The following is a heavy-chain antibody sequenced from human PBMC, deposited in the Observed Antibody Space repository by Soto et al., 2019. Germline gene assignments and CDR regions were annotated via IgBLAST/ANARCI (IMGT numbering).Heavy chain of an antibody. CDR3: ERGDDAAAGIGAYTLRVGIYDYYGMVV. Sequence: QVQLVESGGGVVQPGRSLRLSCAASGFTFSSYGMHWVRQAPGKGLEWVAVIWYDGSNKYYADSVKGRFTISRDNSKNTLCLQMNSLRAEVTDVYYCERGDDAAAGIGAYTLRVGIYDYYGMVVWGQGTTVTVSS. D-gene: IGHD6-13*01. CDR1: GFTFSSYG. CDR2: IWYDGSNK. J-gene: IGHJ6*02. V-gene: IGHV3-33*01.